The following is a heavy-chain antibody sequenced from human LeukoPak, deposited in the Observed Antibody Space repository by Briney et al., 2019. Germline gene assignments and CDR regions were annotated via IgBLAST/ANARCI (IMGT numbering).Heavy chain of an antibody. V-gene: IGHV3-69-1*01. Sequence: PGGSLRLSCAASGFTLSNYDMNWVRQAPGKGLEWVSSISTVRGRFTISRDDAKNSLYLEMNSLRAEDTAVYYCARADCSSSTCFLRRSWFDPWGQGTLVSVFS. D-gene: IGHD2-2*01. CDR3: ARADCSSSTCFLRRSWFDP. CDR1: GFTLSNYD. J-gene: IGHJ5*02. CDR2: IS.